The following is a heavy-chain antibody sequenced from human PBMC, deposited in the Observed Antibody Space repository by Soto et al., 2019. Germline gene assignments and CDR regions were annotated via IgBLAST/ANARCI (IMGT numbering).Heavy chain of an antibody. CDR3: ARDTYSGSPPSYYGMDV. Sequence: ASVKVSCKASGYTFTSYGISWVRQAPGQGLEWMGWISAYNGNTNYAQKLQGRVTMTTDTSTSTAYMELRSLRSDDTAVYYCARDTYSGSPPSYYGMDVWGQGTTVTVSS. V-gene: IGHV1-18*04. D-gene: IGHD1-26*01. CDR2: ISAYNGNT. J-gene: IGHJ6*02. CDR1: GYTFTSYG.